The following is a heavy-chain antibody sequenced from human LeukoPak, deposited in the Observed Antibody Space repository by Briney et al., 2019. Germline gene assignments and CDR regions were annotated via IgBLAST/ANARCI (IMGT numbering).Heavy chain of an antibody. V-gene: IGHV3-21*01. CDR2: ISTSSSHI. CDR1: GFTFSTYS. J-gene: IGHJ4*02. Sequence: KSGGSLRLSCAAPGFTFSTYSMNWVRQAPGKGLEWVSSISTSSSHIYYADSVKGRFTISRDNAKNSLYLQMHSLRAEDTAVYYCARDYDEDYWGQGTLVTVSS. D-gene: IGHD5-12*01. CDR3: ARDYDEDY.